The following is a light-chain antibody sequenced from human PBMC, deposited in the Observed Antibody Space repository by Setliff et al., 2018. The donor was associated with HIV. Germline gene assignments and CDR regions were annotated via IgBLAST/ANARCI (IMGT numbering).Light chain of an antibody. CDR3: SSYTSSSTLL. CDR1: SSDVGGYKY. J-gene: IGLJ1*01. Sequence: QSALAQPRSVSGSPGQSVTISCTGTSSDVGGYKYVSWYQHHPGKAPKLIIYDVSKRPSGVPDHFSGSRSGNTASLTISGLQAEDEADYYCSSYTSSSTLLFGTGTKVTVL. CDR2: DVS. V-gene: IGLV2-11*01.